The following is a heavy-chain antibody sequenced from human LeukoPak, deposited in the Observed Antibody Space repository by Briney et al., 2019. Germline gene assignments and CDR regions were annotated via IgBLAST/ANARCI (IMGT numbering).Heavy chain of an antibody. CDR3: ARDGGYDYIWGSRNAPIDY. CDR2: ISAYNGNT. V-gene: IGHV1-18*01. J-gene: IGHJ4*02. D-gene: IGHD3-16*01. CDR1: GYTFTSYG. Sequence: ASVKVSCKASGYTFTSYGISWVRQAPGQGLEWMGWISAYNGNTNYAQKLQGRVTMTTDTSTSTAYMELRSLRSDDTAVYYCARDGGYDYIWGSRNAPIDYWGQGTLVTVSS.